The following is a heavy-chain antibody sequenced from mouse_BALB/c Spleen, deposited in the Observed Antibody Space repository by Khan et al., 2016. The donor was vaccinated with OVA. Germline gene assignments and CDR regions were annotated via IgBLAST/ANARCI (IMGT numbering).Heavy chain of an antibody. CDR2: ISSGGRT. CDR1: GFTFSNYA. CDR3: ARDDWFAY. Sequence: EVELVESGGGLVKPGGSLKLSCVASGFTFSNYAMSWVRQTPEKRLEWVASISSGGRTYYPDSVKGRFTISRDNARNILYLQMSSLRSEDTAMYYCARDDWFAYWGQGTLVTVSA. V-gene: IGHV5-6-5*01. J-gene: IGHJ3*01.